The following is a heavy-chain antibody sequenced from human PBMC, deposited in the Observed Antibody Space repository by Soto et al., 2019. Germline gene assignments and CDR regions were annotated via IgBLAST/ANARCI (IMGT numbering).Heavy chain of an antibody. Sequence: QVQLVESGGGVVQPGRSLRLSCAASGFTLSDYAIHWVRQAPGKGLEWVAVISDDASDKYYADSVKGRFTISRDNSRDTLFLQMNSLRGEDTAIYYCAKVIRADSTSSNFYYYSGLDVWGQGTTVTVS. D-gene: IGHD6-6*01. CDR1: GFTLSDYA. V-gene: IGHV3-30*18. CDR2: ISDDASDK. J-gene: IGHJ6*02. CDR3: AKVIRADSTSSNFYYYSGLDV.